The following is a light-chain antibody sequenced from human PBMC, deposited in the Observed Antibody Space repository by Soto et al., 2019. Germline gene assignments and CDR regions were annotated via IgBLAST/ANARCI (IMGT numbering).Light chain of an antibody. Sequence: SYELTQTPSVSVSPGQTARITCSGDELSKQYVYWYQQKPGQAPVLVIYKDSERASGIPERFSASSSGTTVTLTISGVRAEDEADYYCQSSDDTGSYYLFGTGTKVTVL. J-gene: IGLJ1*01. CDR3: QSSDDTGSYYL. CDR1: ELSKQY. V-gene: IGLV3-25*02. CDR2: KDS.